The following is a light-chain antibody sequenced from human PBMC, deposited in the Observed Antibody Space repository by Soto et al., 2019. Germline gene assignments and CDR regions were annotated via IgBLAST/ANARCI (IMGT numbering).Light chain of an antibody. V-gene: IGKV3-15*01. Sequence: ERVMTQSPATLSVSPGERATLSCRASQSISSNLAWYQQKPGQAPRLLIYGASTRATGIPARFSGSGSRTEFTLTISSLQSEDFAVYYCQQYNNWPFTFGPGTKVEIK. J-gene: IGKJ3*01. CDR3: QQYNNWPFT. CDR2: GAS. CDR1: QSISSN.